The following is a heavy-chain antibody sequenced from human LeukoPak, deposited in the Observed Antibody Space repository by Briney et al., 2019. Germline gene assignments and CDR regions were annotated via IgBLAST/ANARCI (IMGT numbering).Heavy chain of an antibody. D-gene: IGHD6-19*01. CDR1: GFTFSSYW. CDR2: IKQDGSEK. J-gene: IGHJ3*02. V-gene: IGHV3-7*01. Sequence: GSLRLSCAASGFTFSSYWMSWVRQAPGKGLEWVANIKQDGSEKYYVDSVKGRFTISRDNAKNSLYLQMNSLRAEDTAVYYCARDLGIAVGDAFDIWGQGTMVTVSS. CDR3: ARDLGIAVGDAFDI.